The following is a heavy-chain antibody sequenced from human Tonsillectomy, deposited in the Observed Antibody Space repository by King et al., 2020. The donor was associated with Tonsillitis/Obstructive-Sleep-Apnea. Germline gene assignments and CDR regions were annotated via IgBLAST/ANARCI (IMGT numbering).Heavy chain of an antibody. D-gene: IGHD3-22*01. CDR1: GFTFDDYA. J-gene: IGHJ4*02. Sequence: VQLVESGGGVVQPGGSLRLSCAASGFTFDDYAMHWVRQAPGKGLEWVSLISGDGGSTYYADSVKGRFTISRDNSKNSLYLQMNSLRTEDTALYYRATDRSGYFYLDYWGQGTLVTVSS. CDR3: ATDRSGYFYLDY. CDR2: ISGDGGST. V-gene: IGHV3-43*02.